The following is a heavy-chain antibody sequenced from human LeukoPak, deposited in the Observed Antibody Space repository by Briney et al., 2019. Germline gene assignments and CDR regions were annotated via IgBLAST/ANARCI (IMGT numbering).Heavy chain of an antibody. D-gene: IGHD1-26*01. Sequence: ASGKVSCKVSGYTLTELAMHWVRQAPGKGRGWRGGFDPEDGETIYAQKFQGRVTMTEDTSTDTAYMELSSLRSEDTAVYYCATGTSELLRFYFQHWGQGTLVTVSS. CDR2: FDPEDGET. CDR1: GYTLTELA. V-gene: IGHV1-24*01. CDR3: ATGTSELLRFYFQH. J-gene: IGHJ1*01.